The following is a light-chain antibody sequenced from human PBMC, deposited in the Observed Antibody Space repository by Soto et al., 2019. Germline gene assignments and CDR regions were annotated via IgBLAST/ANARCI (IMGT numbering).Light chain of an antibody. Sequence: DIVMTQSPLSLPVTPGESASISCRSSQSLLYSNGYNYLDWYLQRPGQSPQLLIYLGSNRASGVPDRFSGSGSGTDSTLKISRVEAEDVGVYYCMQALQTPWTFGQGTKVEIK. CDR3: MQALQTPWT. J-gene: IGKJ1*01. V-gene: IGKV2-28*01. CDR2: LGS. CDR1: QSLLYSNGYNY.